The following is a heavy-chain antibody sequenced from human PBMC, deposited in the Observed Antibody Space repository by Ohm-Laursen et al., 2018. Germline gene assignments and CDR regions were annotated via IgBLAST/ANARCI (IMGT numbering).Heavy chain of an antibody. CDR2: ISDTGGST. Sequence: GSLRLSCTASGFTFSSYAMSWVRQAPGKGLEWVSSISDTGGSTYYADSVKGRFTISRDNSKTTLYVQMNSLRAEDTAVYYCAKVFKRCGGDCPYYFDYWGQGTLVTVSS. CDR1: GFTFSSYA. CDR3: AKVFKRCGGDCPYYFDY. V-gene: IGHV3-23*01. J-gene: IGHJ4*02. D-gene: IGHD2-21*02.